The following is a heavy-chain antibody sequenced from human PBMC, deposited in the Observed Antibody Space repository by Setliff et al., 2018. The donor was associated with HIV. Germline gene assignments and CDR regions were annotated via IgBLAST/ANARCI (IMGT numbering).Heavy chain of an antibody. Sequence: ASVKVSCKTSGYAFTDYSIHWVRQAPGQGLEWVGRINPDSRGTNYAQTFQGRVTMTRDNAKNSPYLQMNSLRAEDTAVYYCARDVWELRHGDWYFDLWGRGTLVTVSS. CDR1: GYAFTDYS. CDR2: INPDSRGT. V-gene: IGHV1-2*06. D-gene: IGHD1-26*01. CDR3: ARDVWELRHGDWYFDL. J-gene: IGHJ2*01.